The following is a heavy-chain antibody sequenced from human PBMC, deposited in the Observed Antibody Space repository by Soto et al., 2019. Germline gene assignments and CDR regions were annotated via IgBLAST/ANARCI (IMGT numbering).Heavy chain of an antibody. CDR2: IKQDGSES. CDR1: GFTFSTYW. J-gene: IGHJ4*02. D-gene: IGHD4-17*01. CDR3: AINGDYRFDY. Sequence: VKLVESGGGLVQPGGSLRLSCGASGFTFSTYWMSWVRQAPGKGLEWVANIKQDGSESHYLNSVKGRFTISRDNAKNSLYLQMNSLRAEDTAVYYCAINGDYRFDYWCQGTLVTVSS. V-gene: IGHV3-7*03.